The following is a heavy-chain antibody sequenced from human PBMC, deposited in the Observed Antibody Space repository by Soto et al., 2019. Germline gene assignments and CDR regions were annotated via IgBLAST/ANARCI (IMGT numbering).Heavy chain of an antibody. V-gene: IGHV3-48*02. CDR1: GFTFSTYA. J-gene: IGHJ4*02. CDR2: ISSSSSTI. CDR3: ARAPFTIFGVVTQIYFDY. D-gene: IGHD3-3*01. Sequence: GGSLRLSCVASGFTFSTYAMTWVRQAPGKGLEWVSYISSSSSTIYYADSVKGRFTISRDNAKNSLYLQMNSLRDEDTAVYYCARAPFTIFGVVTQIYFDYWGQGTLVTVSS.